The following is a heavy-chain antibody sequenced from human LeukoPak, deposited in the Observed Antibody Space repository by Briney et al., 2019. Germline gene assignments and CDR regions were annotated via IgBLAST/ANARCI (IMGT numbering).Heavy chain of an antibody. D-gene: IGHD6-13*01. V-gene: IGHV3-30*18. Sequence: PGGSLRLSCAGSGFTFSSYGMHWVRQAPGKGLEWVAVISYDGSNEYYADSVKGRFTISRDNSKNTLYLQINSLRAEDTAVYYCAKGTAAAPNYYYYYGMDVWGQGTTVTVSS. J-gene: IGHJ6*02. CDR1: GFTFSSYG. CDR3: AKGTAAAPNYYYYYGMDV. CDR2: ISYDGSNE.